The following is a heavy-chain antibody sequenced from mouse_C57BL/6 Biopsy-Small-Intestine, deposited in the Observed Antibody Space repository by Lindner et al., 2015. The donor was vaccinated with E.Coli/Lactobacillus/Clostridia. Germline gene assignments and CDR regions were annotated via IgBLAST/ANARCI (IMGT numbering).Heavy chain of an antibody. CDR1: GYTFTSHW. V-gene: IGHV1-56*01. D-gene: IGHD1-1*01. Sequence: VQLQESGPELVRPGASVKISCKVPGYTFTSHWMQWVRQRPGQGLEWIGVDFPGSGSTYYNEKFKGKATLTLDTSSSTAYMQVNSLTSEDSAVYFCAPFITTVDYYFDSWGQGTTLTVSS. CDR3: APFITTVDYYFDS. CDR2: DFPGSGST. J-gene: IGHJ2*01.